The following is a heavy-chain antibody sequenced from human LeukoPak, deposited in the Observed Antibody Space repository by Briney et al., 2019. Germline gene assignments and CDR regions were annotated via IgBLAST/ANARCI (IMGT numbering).Heavy chain of an antibody. CDR2: ISGSGGST. CDR1: GFTFSSYA. Sequence: GGSLRLSCAASGFTFSSYAMSWVRQAPGKGLEWVSAISGSGGSTYYADSVKGRFTISRDNSKNTLCLQMNSLRAEDTAVYYCAKDQGYMTTVTRVSFDIWGQGTMVTVSS. J-gene: IGHJ3*02. V-gene: IGHV3-23*01. CDR3: AKDQGYMTTVTRVSFDI. D-gene: IGHD4-17*01.